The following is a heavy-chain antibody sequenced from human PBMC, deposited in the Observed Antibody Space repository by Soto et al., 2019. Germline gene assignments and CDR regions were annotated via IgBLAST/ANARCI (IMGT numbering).Heavy chain of an antibody. CDR3: ALALGPTTGLDY. CDR1: GASTVSHYH. D-gene: IGHD1-26*01. J-gene: IGHJ4*02. Sequence: TLSLTCSVSGASTVSHYHWTWIRQPPGKGLEWMGYIFNSGTTFYNPSLTSRLSISMDTSGNHFSLELRSVTAADTAVYYCALALGPTTGLDYWGQGTLVTVSS. CDR2: IFNSGTT. V-gene: IGHV4-31*02.